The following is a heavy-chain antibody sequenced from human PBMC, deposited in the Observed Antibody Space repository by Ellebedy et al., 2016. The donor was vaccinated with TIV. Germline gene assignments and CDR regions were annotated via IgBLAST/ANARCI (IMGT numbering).Heavy chain of an antibody. V-gene: IGHV3-23*01. CDR3: AAVQYWEAVFDM. D-gene: IGHD2-8*02. CDR2: ISANGGTT. CDR1: GFTFSTYP. J-gene: IGHJ3*02. Sequence: PGGSLRLSCAASGFTFSTYPMNRVRQAPGKGLEWVSIISANGGTTYYADSVKGRFTISRDNAKNTLYLQMNSLRAEDTAVYYCAAVQYWEAVFDMWGQGTMVTVSS.